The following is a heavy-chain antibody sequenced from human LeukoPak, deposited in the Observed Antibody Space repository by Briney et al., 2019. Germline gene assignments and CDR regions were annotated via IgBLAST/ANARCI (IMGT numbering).Heavy chain of an antibody. J-gene: IGHJ6*03. Sequence: PRASVKVSCKASGYTFTSYGISWVRQAPGQGLEWMGWISAYNGNTNYAQKLQGRVTMTTDTSTSTAYMELRSLRSDDTAVYYCARVYGGNSVYYYMDVWGKGTTVTVSS. D-gene: IGHD4-23*01. CDR3: ARVYGGNSVYYYMDV. V-gene: IGHV1-18*01. CDR1: GYTFTSYG. CDR2: ISAYNGNT.